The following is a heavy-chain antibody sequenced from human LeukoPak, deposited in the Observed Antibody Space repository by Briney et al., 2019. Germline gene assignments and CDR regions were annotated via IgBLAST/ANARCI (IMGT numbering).Heavy chain of an antibody. Sequence: SETLSLTCNVSGVSISSSSYYWGWIRQPPGKGLEWIGSIYSSGSTYYNSSLNSRVTISVDTSKNQFSLNLSSVTAADTAVYYCARLITAFQAFDSWGQGTLVTVSS. CDR2: IYSSGST. J-gene: IGHJ4*02. CDR1: GVSISSSSYY. CDR3: ARLITAFQAFDS. D-gene: IGHD3-16*01. V-gene: IGHV4-39*01.